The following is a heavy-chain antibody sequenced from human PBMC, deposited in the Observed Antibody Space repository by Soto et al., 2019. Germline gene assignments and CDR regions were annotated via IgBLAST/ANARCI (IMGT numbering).Heavy chain of an antibody. D-gene: IGHD5-12*01. V-gene: IGHV3-23*01. CDR3: AKDGKKEWLRNYFDY. Sequence: EVQLLESGGGLVQPGGSLRLSCAASGFTFSSYAMSWVRQAPGKGREWVSAISGSGGSTYYADSVKGRFTISRDNSKNTLYLQMNSLRAEDTAVYYCAKDGKKEWLRNYFDYWGQGTLVTVSS. CDR2: ISGSGGST. CDR1: GFTFSSYA. J-gene: IGHJ4*02.